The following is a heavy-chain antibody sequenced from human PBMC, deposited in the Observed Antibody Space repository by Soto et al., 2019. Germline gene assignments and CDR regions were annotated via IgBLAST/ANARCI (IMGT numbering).Heavy chain of an antibody. D-gene: IGHD3-16*01. J-gene: IGHJ6*02. CDR2: ITSSGSTI. CDR1: GFTFSGYE. CDR3: ARERGEAYYYYGMDV. V-gene: IGHV3-48*03. Sequence: EVQLVESGGGLVQPGGSLRLSCAASGFTFSGYEMNWVRQAPGKGLEWVSYITSSGSTIYYADSVKGRFTISRDNAKNLLYLQMNSLRAEDTAVYYCARERGEAYYYYGMDVWGQGTTVTVSS.